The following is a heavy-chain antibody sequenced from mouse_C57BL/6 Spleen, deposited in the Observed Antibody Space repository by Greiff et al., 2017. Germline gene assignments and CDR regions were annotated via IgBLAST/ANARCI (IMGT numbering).Heavy chain of an antibody. J-gene: IGHJ3*01. CDR3: ARGAVGFAY. CDR2: INYDGSST. CDR1: GFTFSDYY. D-gene: IGHD1-1*01. Sequence: DVKLVESEGGLVQPGSSMKLSCTASGFTFSDYYMAWVRQVPEKGLEWVANINYDGSSTYYLDSLKSRFIISRDNAKNILYLQMSSLKSEDTATYYCARGAVGFAYWGQGTLVTVSA. V-gene: IGHV5-16*01.